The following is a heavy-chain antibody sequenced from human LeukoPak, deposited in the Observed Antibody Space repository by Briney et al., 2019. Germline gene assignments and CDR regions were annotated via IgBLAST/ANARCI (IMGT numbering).Heavy chain of an antibody. J-gene: IGHJ4*02. CDR2: ISYDGSNK. V-gene: IGHV3-30-3*01. CDR1: GFTFSSDA. CDR3: ARGTTTGTPFDY. Sequence: GGSLRPSCAASGFTFSSDAMHWVRQGPGKGLEWVAVISYDGSNKYYVDSVKGRFTISRDNSKNTLYLQMNSLRAEDTAVYYCARGTTTGTPFDYWGQGTLVTVSS. D-gene: IGHD1-1*01.